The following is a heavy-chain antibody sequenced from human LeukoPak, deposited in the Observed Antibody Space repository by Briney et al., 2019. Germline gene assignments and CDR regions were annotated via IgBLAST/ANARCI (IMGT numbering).Heavy chain of an antibody. V-gene: IGHV4-59*12. J-gene: IGHJ4*02. Sequence: SETLSLTCTVSGGSISSYYWSWIRQPPGKGLEWIGYIYYSGSTNYNPSLKSRVTISVDTSKNQFSLKLSSVTAADTAVYYCARDVPYYYGSGSSGTLGYWGQGTLVTVSS. CDR1: GGSISSYY. CDR3: ARDVPYYYGSGSSGTLGY. D-gene: IGHD3-10*01. CDR2: IYYSGST.